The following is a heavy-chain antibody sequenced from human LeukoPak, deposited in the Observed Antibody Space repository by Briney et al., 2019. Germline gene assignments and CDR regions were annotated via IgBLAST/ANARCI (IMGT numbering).Heavy chain of an antibody. D-gene: IGHD4-23*01. Sequence: PGGSLRLSCAASGFTFSHYGMTWVRQAPGKGLEWVAVIWYDGSNKYYADSVKGRFTISRDNSKNTLYLQMNSLRAEDTAVYYCARVNTVAWGTYDYWGQGTLVTVSS. CDR3: ARVNTVAWGTYDY. V-gene: IGHV3-33*08. J-gene: IGHJ4*02. CDR2: IWYDGSNK. CDR1: GFTFSHYG.